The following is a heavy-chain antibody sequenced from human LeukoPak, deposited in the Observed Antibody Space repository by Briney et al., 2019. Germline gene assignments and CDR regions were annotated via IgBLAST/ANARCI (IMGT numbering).Heavy chain of an antibody. CDR1: GFTFSSYA. CDR2: ISGSGGST. J-gene: IGHJ6*02. CDR3: AKEKDYGGNSWYYYGMDV. Sequence: GGSLRLSCAAPGFTFSSYAMSWVRQAPGKGLEWVSAISGSGGSTYYADSVKGRFTISRDNSKNTLYLQMNSLRAEDTAVYYCAKEKDYGGNSWYYYGMDVWGQGTTVTVSS. D-gene: IGHD4-23*01. V-gene: IGHV3-23*01.